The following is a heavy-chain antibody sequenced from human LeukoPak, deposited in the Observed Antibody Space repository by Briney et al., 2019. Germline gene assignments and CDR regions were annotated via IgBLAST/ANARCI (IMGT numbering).Heavy chain of an antibody. CDR3: ARLITVTTFDY. CDR2: IYYSGST. J-gene: IGHJ4*02. V-gene: IGHV4-59*01. CDR1: GGSISSYY. Sequence: SETLSLTCTVSGGSISSYYWSWIRQPPGKGLEWIGYIYYSGSTNYNPSLKSRVTISVDTSKNQFSLKLRSVTAADTAVYYCARLITVTTFDYWGQGTLVTVSS. D-gene: IGHD4-17*01.